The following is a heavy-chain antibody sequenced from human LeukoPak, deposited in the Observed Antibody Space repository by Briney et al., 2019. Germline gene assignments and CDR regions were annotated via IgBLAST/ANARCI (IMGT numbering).Heavy chain of an antibody. CDR1: GGSFSGYY. D-gene: IGHD3-22*01. Sequence: PSETLSLTCAVYGGSFSGYYWSWIRQPPGKGLEWIGEINHSGRTDYNPSLKSRVTISEDTSKNQVALKLSSVTAADTAVYYCARGAYYYDSSGYFTFHIWGQGTMVTVSS. V-gene: IGHV4-34*01. CDR3: ARGAYYYDSSGYFTFHI. CDR2: INHSGRT. J-gene: IGHJ3*02.